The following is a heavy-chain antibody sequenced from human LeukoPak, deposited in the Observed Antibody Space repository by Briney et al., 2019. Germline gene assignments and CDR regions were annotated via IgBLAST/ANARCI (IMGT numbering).Heavy chain of an antibody. Sequence: ASVKVSCKASGYTFTSYDINWVRQATGQGLEWMGWMNPNSGNTGYAQKFQGRVIMTRNTSISTAYMELSSLRSEDTAVYYCARSLPDSSGYYYGFDYWGQGTLVTVSS. D-gene: IGHD3-22*01. CDR1: GYTFTSYD. CDR3: ARSLPDSSGYYYGFDY. CDR2: MNPNSGNT. V-gene: IGHV1-8*01. J-gene: IGHJ4*02.